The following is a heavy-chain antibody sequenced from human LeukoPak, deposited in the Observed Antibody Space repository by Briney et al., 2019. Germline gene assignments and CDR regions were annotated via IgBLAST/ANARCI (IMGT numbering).Heavy chain of an antibody. CDR3: ARGPGGRRGYYPLEDSYYYYYMDV. CDR1: GYTFTSYG. J-gene: IGHJ6*03. Sequence: AASVKVSCKASGYTFTSYGISWVRQAPGQGLEWIGWISSYNGNTNYAQKLQGRVTMTTDTSTSTAYMELSSLRSGDRAVYYCARGPGGRRGYYPLEDSYYYYYMDVWGKGTTVTVSS. D-gene: IGHD3-22*01. CDR2: ISSYNGNT. V-gene: IGHV1-18*01.